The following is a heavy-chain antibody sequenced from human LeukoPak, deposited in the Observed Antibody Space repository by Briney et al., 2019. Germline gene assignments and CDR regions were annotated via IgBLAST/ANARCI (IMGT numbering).Heavy chain of an antibody. CDR3: GREDHYAMDV. CDR1: GFTFSNYW. CDR2: INSDGSST. V-gene: IGHV3-74*01. Sequence: GGSLRLSCAASGFTFSNYWMQWVRQAPGKGLVWVSRINSDGSSTRYADSVKGRFTIPRDNAKNTLFLQMNSLRAEDTAVYYCGREDHYAMDVWGQGTTVTVSS. J-gene: IGHJ6*02.